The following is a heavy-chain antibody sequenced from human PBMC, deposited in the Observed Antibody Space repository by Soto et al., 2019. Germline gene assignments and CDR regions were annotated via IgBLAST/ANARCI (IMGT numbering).Heavy chain of an antibody. D-gene: IGHD2-8*01. Sequence: PGESLKISCKGSGYNFNRYWIGWVRQMPGKGLEWMGVIYPGDSDTRYSPSLQGQVTTSADKSSSAAYLQWSSLQASDTATYYCARSLVNGTNAALDPWGQGTMVTVS. J-gene: IGHJ3*01. CDR1: GYNFNRYW. CDR2: IYPGDSDT. CDR3: ARSLVNGTNAALDP. V-gene: IGHV5-51*01.